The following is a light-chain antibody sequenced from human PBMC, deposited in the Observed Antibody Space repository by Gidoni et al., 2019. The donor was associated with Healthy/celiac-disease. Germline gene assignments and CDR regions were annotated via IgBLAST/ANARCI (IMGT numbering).Light chain of an antibody. CDR1: QSLLHSNVYNY. J-gene: IGKJ3*01. Sequence: DIVMTQSPLSLPVTPGEPPSIPCRSSQSLLHSNVYNYLDWYLQKPGQSPQLLIYLGSNRASGVPDRFSGSGSGTDFTLKISRVEAEDVGVYYCMQALQTPFTFGPGTKVDIK. CDR3: MQALQTPFT. V-gene: IGKV2-28*01. CDR2: LGS.